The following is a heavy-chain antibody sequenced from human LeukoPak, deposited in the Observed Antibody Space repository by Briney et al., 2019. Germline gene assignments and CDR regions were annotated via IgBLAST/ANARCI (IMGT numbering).Heavy chain of an antibody. V-gene: IGHV5-51*01. Sequence: GGSLRLSCKGSGYTFSSYWIGWVRQMPGKGLEWMGIIYPGDSDTRYSLSLQGQVTISVDTSIGTAYLQWSSLKASDTAIYYCARQNDFRLDYWGQGTPVTVSS. CDR2: IYPGDSDT. CDR3: ARQNDFRLDY. J-gene: IGHJ4*02. CDR1: GYTFSSYW. D-gene: IGHD3-3*01.